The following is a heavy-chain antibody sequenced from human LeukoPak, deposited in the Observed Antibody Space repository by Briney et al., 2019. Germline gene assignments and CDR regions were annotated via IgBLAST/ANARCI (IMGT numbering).Heavy chain of an antibody. V-gene: IGHV3-23*01. CDR3: AKDLGGWQIDDAFDI. CDR1: GFTFSSYG. CDR2: ISGSGGST. D-gene: IGHD6-19*01. J-gene: IGHJ3*02. Sequence: GGSLRLSCAASGFTFSSYGMSWVRQAPGKGLEWVSAISGSGGSTYYADSVKGRFTISRDNSKNKLYLQMNSLRAEDTAVYYCAKDLGGWQIDDAFDIWGQGTMVTVSS.